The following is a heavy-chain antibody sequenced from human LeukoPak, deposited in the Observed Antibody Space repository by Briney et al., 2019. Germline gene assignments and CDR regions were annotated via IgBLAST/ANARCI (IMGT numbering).Heavy chain of an antibody. CDR1: GGSISSGGYY. D-gene: IGHD6-13*01. CDR3: ARVRLKQQLVPYWYFDL. J-gene: IGHJ2*01. Sequence: PSETLSLTCTVSGGSISSGGYYWSWIRQHPGKGLEWIGYIYYSGSTNYNPSLKSRVTISVDTSKNQFSLKLSSVTAADTAVYYCARVRLKQQLVPYWYFDLWGRGTLVTVSS. CDR2: IYYSGST. V-gene: IGHV4-31*03.